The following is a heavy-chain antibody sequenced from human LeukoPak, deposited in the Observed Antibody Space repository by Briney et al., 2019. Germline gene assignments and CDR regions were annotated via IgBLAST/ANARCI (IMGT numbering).Heavy chain of an antibody. CDR2: INHSGST. CDR1: GGSFSGYY. D-gene: IGHD3-10*01. Sequence: SETLSLTCAVYGGSFSGYYWSWIRQPPGKGLEWIGEINHSGSTNYNPSLKSRVTISVDTSKNQFSLKLSSVTAADTAVYYCARRGVAWKETYYYGSGSYYNIWGQGTMVTVCS. V-gene: IGHV4-34*01. J-gene: IGHJ3*02. CDR3: ARRGVAWKETYYYGSGSYYNI.